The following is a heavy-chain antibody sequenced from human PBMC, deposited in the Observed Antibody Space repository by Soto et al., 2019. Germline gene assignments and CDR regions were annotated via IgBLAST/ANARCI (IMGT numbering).Heavy chain of an antibody. V-gene: IGHV3-15*01. Sequence: EVQLVESGGGLVIPGGSLRLSCAASGVTFRNVWVTWVRQAPGRGLEWVGRIKSTAYGGTIDYAAPVKGRFTSSRDDSRNTVSLQMNSLKTEYTAVYHCTTGLRWFGEFWGQGSRVTVSS. D-gene: IGHD3-10*01. J-gene: IGHJ4*02. CDR2: IKSTAYGGTI. CDR3: TTGLRWFGEF. CDR1: GVTFRNVW.